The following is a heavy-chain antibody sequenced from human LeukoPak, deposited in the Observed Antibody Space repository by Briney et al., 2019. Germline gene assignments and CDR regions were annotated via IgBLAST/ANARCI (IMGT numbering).Heavy chain of an antibody. Sequence: SETLSLTCAVYGGSFSGYYWSWIRQPPGKGLEWIGEINHSGSTNYNPSLKSRVTISVDTSKNQFSLKLNSVTAADTAVYYCARVWGVTDFYDSRGAFDIWGQGTMVTVSS. D-gene: IGHD3-22*01. CDR3: ARVWGVTDFYDSRGAFDI. CDR1: GGSFSGYY. J-gene: IGHJ3*02. V-gene: IGHV4-34*01. CDR2: INHSGST.